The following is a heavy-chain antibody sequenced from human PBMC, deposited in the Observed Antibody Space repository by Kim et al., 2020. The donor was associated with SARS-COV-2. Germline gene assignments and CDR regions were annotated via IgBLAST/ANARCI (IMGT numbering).Heavy chain of an antibody. CDR2: IRGSGGNT. V-gene: IGHV3-23*01. CDR3: DASDY. Sequence: IRGSGGNTHSADSVTGRFTISRDNSMNTLYLQMTIMRAEDTAIYYCDASDYWGQGTLVTVSP. J-gene: IGHJ4*02.